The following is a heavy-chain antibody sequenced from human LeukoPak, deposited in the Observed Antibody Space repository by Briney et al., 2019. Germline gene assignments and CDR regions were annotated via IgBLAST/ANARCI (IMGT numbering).Heavy chain of an antibody. CDR2: ISSSSSYI. CDR1: GFTFINYT. Sequence: PGGSLRLSCAASGFTFINYTMNWVRQAPGKGLEWVSSISSSSSYIYYAGPVKGRFTISRDNAKNSVFLQMNSLRAEDTAVYYCARSRRTTVISEDYWGQGTLVTVSS. CDR3: ARSRRTTVISEDY. V-gene: IGHV3-21*01. D-gene: IGHD4-17*01. J-gene: IGHJ4*02.